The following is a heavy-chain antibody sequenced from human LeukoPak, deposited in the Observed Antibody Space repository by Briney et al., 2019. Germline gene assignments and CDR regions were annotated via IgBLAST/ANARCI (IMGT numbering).Heavy chain of an antibody. CDR3: AKESVYGIPTDY. CDR2: ITSSSSYI. CDR1: GFTFSTYN. J-gene: IGHJ4*02. Sequence: PGGSLRLSCAASGFTFSTYNMNWVRQAPGKGLEWVSSITSSSSYIYYADSVKGRFTISRDNSKNTLYLQMNSLRAEDTAVYYCAKESVYGIPTDYWGQGTLVTVSS. V-gene: IGHV3-21*01. D-gene: IGHD2-2*02.